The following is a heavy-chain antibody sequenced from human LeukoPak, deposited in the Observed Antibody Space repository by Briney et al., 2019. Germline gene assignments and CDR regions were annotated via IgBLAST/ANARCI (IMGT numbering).Heavy chain of an antibody. J-gene: IGHJ6*01. D-gene: IGHD6-19*01. V-gene: IGHV3-9*01. CDR3: AKDAVAGSYYFYGMVV. CDR2: ISWNSDSI. CDR1: GLTFDDYA. Sequence: SLRLSCAASGLTFDDYAMHWVRQATGKGLEWVSGISWNSDSIGYADSVKGRFTISRDNAKHSLYLQMNSLRAEDTALYYCAKDAVAGSYYFYGMVVWGQGTTVTVSS.